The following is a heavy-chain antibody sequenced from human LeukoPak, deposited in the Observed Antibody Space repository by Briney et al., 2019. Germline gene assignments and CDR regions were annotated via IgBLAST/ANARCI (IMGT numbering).Heavy chain of an antibody. CDR3: ARDFYTDAYHSNGDDFDY. CDR1: GFSFGGKW. V-gene: IGHV3-74*01. J-gene: IGHJ4*02. D-gene: IGHD3-22*01. CDR2: ISPDGSVI. Sequence: PGGSLRLSCAASGFSFGGKWMHWVRQTPGKGLVWVSRISPDGSVISYADSVKGRFTISRDNAKNTLYLQLNSLTAEDTAVYYCARDFYTDAYHSNGDDFDYWGQGSLVTVSS.